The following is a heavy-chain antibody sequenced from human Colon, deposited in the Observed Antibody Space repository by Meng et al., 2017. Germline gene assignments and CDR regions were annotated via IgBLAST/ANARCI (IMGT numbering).Heavy chain of an antibody. V-gene: IGHV1-18*01. CDR1: GYTFTRYG. Sequence: ASVKVSCKASGYTFTRYGISWVRQAPGQGLEWMGWISAYNGNTNYAQKLQGRVTMTTDTSTSTAYMELRSLRSDDTAVYYCARSGFYDILTGIDAFDIWGQGTMVTVSS. D-gene: IGHD3-9*01. CDR3: ARSGFYDILTGIDAFDI. CDR2: ISAYNGNT. J-gene: IGHJ3*02.